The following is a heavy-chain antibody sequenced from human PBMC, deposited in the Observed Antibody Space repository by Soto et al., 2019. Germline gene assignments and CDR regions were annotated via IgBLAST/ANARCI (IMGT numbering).Heavy chain of an antibody. V-gene: IGHV3-48*03. CDR2: ISSSGSTI. CDR3: ARHYTIFGVVIHFDY. Sequence: GESLKISCAASGFTFSSYEMNWVRQAPGKGLEWVSYISSSGSTIYYADSVKGRFTISRDNAKNSLYLQMNSLRAEDTAVYYCARHYTIFGVVIHFDYWGQGTLVTVSS. J-gene: IGHJ4*02. CDR1: GFTFSSYE. D-gene: IGHD3-3*01.